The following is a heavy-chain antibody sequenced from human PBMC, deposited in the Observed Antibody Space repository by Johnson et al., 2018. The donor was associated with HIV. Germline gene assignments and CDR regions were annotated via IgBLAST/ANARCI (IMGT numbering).Heavy chain of an antibody. V-gene: IGHV3-30*09. J-gene: IGHJ3*02. CDR2: ISYDGSNK. CDR1: GFTFSSYA. D-gene: IGHD4-23*01. CDR3: AKAGNGDAFDI. Sequence: QVQLVESGGGVVQPGRSLRLSCAASGFTFSSYAMHWVRQAPGKGLEWVAVISYDGSNKYYADSVKVRFAISRDNSKNTLYLQMNSLRAEDTAVYYCAKAGNGDAFDIWGQGTMVTVSS.